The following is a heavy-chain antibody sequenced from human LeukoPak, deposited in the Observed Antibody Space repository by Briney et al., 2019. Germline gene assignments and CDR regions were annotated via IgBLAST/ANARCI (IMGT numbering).Heavy chain of an antibody. D-gene: IGHD1-7*01. V-gene: IGHV3-23*01. Sequence: PGGSLRLSCAASGFTFSSYAMSWVRQAPGKGLEWVSAISGSGGSTYYADSVKGRFTISRDNSKNTLYLQMNSLRAEDTAVYYCAKTNWNYSIGPGYFDYWGQGTLVTVSS. CDR1: GFTFSSYA. CDR2: ISGSGGST. CDR3: AKTNWNYSIGPGYFDY. J-gene: IGHJ4*02.